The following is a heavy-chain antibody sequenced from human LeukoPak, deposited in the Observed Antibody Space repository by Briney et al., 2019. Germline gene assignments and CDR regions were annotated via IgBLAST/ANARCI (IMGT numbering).Heavy chain of an antibody. CDR3: AREGLIGESEISDY. Sequence: SETLSLTCTVSGGSVSSGSSYWSWIRQPPGKGLEWIGYIYYSGSTNYNPSLKSRVTISVDTSKNQFSLKLSSVTAADTAVYYCAREGLIGESEISDYWGQGTLVTVSS. V-gene: IGHV4-61*01. CDR2: IYYSGST. CDR1: GGSVSSGSSY. J-gene: IGHJ4*02. D-gene: IGHD2/OR15-2a*01.